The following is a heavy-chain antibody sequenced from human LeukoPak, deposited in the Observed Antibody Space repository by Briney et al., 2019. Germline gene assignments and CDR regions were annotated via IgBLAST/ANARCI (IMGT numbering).Heavy chain of an antibody. Sequence: EASVKVSCKASGYTFTDYYMHWVRQAPGQGLEWMGWINPNSGGTNYAQKFQDRVTMTRDTSISTDYMELSRLRSADTAVYYCARESNGGYGFDFWGQGTLVTVSS. CDR3: ARESNGGYGFDF. CDR2: INPNSGGT. CDR1: GYTFTDYY. D-gene: IGHD5-12*01. J-gene: IGHJ4*02. V-gene: IGHV1-2*02.